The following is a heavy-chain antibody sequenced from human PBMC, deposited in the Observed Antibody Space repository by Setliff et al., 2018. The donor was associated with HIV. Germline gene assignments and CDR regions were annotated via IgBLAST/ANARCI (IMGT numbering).Heavy chain of an antibody. D-gene: IGHD6-13*01. J-gene: IGHJ4*02. CDR3: ARWVYNSAWSLDY. CDR2: IYYSGST. CDR1: GGSFSGYY. Sequence: SETLSLTCAVYGGSFSGYYWSWIRQSPGKGLEWIGTIYYSGSTYYNPSLKSRVTISTDTSKNQFSLKLTSVTAADSATYYCARWVYNSAWSLDYWGQGTLVTVSS. V-gene: IGHV4-34*01.